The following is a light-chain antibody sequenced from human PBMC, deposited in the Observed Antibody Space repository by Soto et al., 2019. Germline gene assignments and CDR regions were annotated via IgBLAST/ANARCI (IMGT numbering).Light chain of an antibody. V-gene: IGKV3-11*01. Sequence: EIVLTQPPATLSLSPGDRATLSCRASQSVRSSLAWFQQKPGQAPRLLIYDASKRATGIPARFSGSASGADFTLTISSLEPGDFAVYYCQQRSDWPPELTFGGGTKVDIK. CDR1: QSVRSS. CDR3: QQRSDWPPELT. J-gene: IGKJ4*01. CDR2: DAS.